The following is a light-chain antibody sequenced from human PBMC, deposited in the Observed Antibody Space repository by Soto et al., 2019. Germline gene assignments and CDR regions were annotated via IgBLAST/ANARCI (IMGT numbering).Light chain of an antibody. V-gene: IGKV2-30*01. J-gene: IGKJ1*01. CDR2: EVS. CDR3: MQGRHLAWT. CDR1: QSLENSDGKTY. Sequence: VLLTQPHLSLPVTLGQSASISCRSSQSLENSDGKTYLSWFKQRPGQSPRRLISEVSKRDSGVPDRIRGSGLGTDFTLHISSVEAEDVGVYYCMQGRHLAWTFGQGTKVDIK.